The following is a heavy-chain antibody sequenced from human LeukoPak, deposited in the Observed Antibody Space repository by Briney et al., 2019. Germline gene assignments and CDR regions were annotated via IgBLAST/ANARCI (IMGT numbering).Heavy chain of an antibody. D-gene: IGHD1-1*01. J-gene: IGHJ4*02. CDR3: ASSPSLRTYYFDY. Sequence: ASVKVSCKASGYTFTSYGISWVRQAPGQGLEWMGWISAYNGNTNYAQKLQGRVTMTTDTSTSTAYMELSSLRSEDTVVYYCASSPSLRTYYFDYWGQGTLVTVSS. V-gene: IGHV1-18*01. CDR2: ISAYNGNT. CDR1: GYTFTSYG.